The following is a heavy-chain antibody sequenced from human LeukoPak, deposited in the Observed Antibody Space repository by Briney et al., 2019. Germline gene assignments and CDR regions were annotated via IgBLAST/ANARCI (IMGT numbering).Heavy chain of an antibody. V-gene: IGHV3-33*01. CDR1: GFTFSSYG. D-gene: IGHD3-22*01. Sequence: GGSLRLSCAASGFTFSSYGMHWVRQAPGKGLEWVAVIWYDGSNKYYADSVKGRFTISRDNSKNTLYLQMNSLRAEDTAVYYCARDGNYYDSSGYMRHDYWGQGTLVTVSS. CDR2: IWYDGSNK. CDR3: ARDGNYYDSSGYMRHDY. J-gene: IGHJ4*02.